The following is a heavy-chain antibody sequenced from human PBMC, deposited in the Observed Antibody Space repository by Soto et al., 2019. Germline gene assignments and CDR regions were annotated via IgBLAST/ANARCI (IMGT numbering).Heavy chain of an antibody. CDR3: ERDRDWNLENYYYGMDV. V-gene: IGHV1-69*06. CDR1: GGTFSSYA. CDR2: IIPIFGTA. Sequence: SVKVSCKASGGTFSSYAISWVRQAPGQGLEWMGGIIPIFGTANYAQKFQGRVTITADKSTSTAYMELSSLRSEDTAVYYCERDRDWNLENYYYGMDVWGQGTTVTVSS. D-gene: IGHD1-1*01. J-gene: IGHJ6*02.